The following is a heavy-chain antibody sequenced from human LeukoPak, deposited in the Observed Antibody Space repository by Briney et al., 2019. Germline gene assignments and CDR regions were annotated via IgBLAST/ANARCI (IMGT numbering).Heavy chain of an antibody. J-gene: IGHJ2*01. Sequence: QPGGSLRLSCAASGFTISSDGMSWVRQAPGKGLEWVSSISASGDGTVYADSVEGRVTISRDNSKNTLYLQMHSLRVEDTAVYSCAKNLLGSEAFSWYFDLWGRGTLVTVSS. CDR2: ISASGDGT. CDR1: GFTISSDG. V-gene: IGHV3-23*01. D-gene: IGHD1-26*01. CDR3: AKNLLGSEAFSWYFDL.